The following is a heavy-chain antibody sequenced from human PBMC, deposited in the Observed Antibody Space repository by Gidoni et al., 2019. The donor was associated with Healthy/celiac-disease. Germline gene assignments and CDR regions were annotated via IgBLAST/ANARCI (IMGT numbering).Heavy chain of an antibody. J-gene: IGHJ4*02. V-gene: IGHV3-53*01. CDR2: IYSGGST. CDR3: ARVHYYPPSGYFDY. D-gene: IGHD3-22*01. CDR1: GFTVSSNY. Sequence: EVQLVESGGGLIQPGGSLRLSCAASGFTVSSNYMSWVRQAPGKGLEWVSVIYSGGSTYYADSVKGRFTISRDNSKNTLYLQMNSLRAEDTAVYYCARVHYYPPSGYFDYWGQGTLVTVSS.